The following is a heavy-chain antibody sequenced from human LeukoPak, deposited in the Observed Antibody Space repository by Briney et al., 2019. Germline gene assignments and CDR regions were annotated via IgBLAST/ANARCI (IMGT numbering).Heavy chain of an antibody. CDR2: ISYDGSNK. J-gene: IGHJ4*02. CDR3: AKFDRSGTDFDY. Sequence: PGGSLRLSCAASGFTFSSYAMHWVRQAPGKGLEWVAVISYDGSNKYYADSVKGRFTISRDNSKNTLYLQMNSLRAEDTAVYYCAKFDRSGTDFDYWGQGTLVTVSS. D-gene: IGHD3-3*01. CDR1: GFTFSSYA. V-gene: IGHV3-30*04.